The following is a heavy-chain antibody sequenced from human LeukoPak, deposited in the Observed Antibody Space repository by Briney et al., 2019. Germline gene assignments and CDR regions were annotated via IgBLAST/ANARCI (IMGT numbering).Heavy chain of an antibody. CDR2: FDPEDGET. J-gene: IGHJ4*02. D-gene: IGHD6-19*01. CDR3: AIQYSSGWYRYYFDY. V-gene: IGHV1-24*01. CDR1: GYTLTELS. Sequence: ASVKVSCKVSGYTLTELSIHWVRQAPGKGLEWMGSFDPEDGETIYAQKFQGRVTMTEDPSTDTTYMELSSLRSEDTAVYYCAIQYSSGWYRYYFDYWGQGTLVTVSS.